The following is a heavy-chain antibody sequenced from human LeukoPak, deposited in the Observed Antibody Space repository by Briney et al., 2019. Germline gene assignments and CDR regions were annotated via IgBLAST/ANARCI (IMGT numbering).Heavy chain of an antibody. Sequence: SVKLSCNGSGGTFSSYAISWVRQGPGQGLELVGGIIPIFGTANYAQKFQGRVTITADKSTSTDYMELSSMRSDDTGVYCCARDRGIAAALYYFDYWGQGTLVTVSS. CDR3: ARDRGIAAALYYFDY. CDR1: GGTFSSYA. J-gene: IGHJ4*02. CDR2: IIPIFGTA. V-gene: IGHV1-69*06. D-gene: IGHD6-13*01.